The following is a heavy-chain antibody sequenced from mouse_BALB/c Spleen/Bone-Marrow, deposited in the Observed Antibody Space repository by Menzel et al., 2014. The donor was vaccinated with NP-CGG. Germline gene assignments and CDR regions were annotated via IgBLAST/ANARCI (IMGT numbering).Heavy chain of an antibody. CDR3: ARNMGSYYGYLAY. CDR1: GFSLTSYG. D-gene: IGHD1-2*01. J-gene: IGHJ3*01. Sequence: VKLVESGPGLVQPSQSLSITCTVSGFSLTSYGLHWVRQSPGKGLEWLGVIWSGGSTDYNAAFISRLSISKDNSKSQVFFKMDSLQADDTAIYHCARNMGSYYGYLAYWGQGTLVTVSA. V-gene: IGHV2-4-1*01. CDR2: IWSGGST.